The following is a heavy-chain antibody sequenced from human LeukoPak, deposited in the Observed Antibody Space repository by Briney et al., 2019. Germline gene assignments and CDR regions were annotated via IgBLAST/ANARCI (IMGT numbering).Heavy chain of an antibody. J-gene: IGHJ5*02. CDR2: INSDGSST. Sequence: GGSLRLSCAASGFTFSSYWMHWVRQAPGKGLVWVSRINSDGSSTSYADSVKGRFTISRDNAKNTLYLQMNSLRAEDTAAYYCAPLGGIAAAVGFDPWGQGTLVTVSS. V-gene: IGHV3-74*01. D-gene: IGHD6-13*01. CDR1: GFTFSSYW. CDR3: APLGGIAAAVGFDP.